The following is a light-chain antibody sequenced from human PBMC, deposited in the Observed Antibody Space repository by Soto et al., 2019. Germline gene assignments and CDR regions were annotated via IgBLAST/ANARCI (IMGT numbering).Light chain of an antibody. CDR3: QSYDSSLSGVV. CDR2: GNT. Sequence: QSVLTQPPSVSGAPGQRVTISCTGSSSNIGAGYDVHWYQQLPGTAPKLLIFGNTNRPSDVPDRFSGSRSGTSASLAITGLQADDEADYYCQSYDSSLSGVVFGGGTKLTV. J-gene: IGLJ2*01. V-gene: IGLV1-40*01. CDR1: SSNIGAGYD.